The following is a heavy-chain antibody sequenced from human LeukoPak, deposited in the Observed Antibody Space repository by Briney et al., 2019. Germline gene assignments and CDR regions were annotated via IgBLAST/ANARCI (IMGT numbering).Heavy chain of an antibody. CDR2: IYYSGST. Sequence: SETLSLTCTVSGGSISSYYWSWIRQPPGKGLEWIGYIYYSGSTNYNPSLKSRVTISVDTSKNQFSLKLSSVTAADTAVYYCARHAVVPAAIDYWGQGTLVTVSS. D-gene: IGHD2-2*01. CDR3: ARHAVVPAAIDY. V-gene: IGHV4-59*01. J-gene: IGHJ4*02. CDR1: GGSISSYY.